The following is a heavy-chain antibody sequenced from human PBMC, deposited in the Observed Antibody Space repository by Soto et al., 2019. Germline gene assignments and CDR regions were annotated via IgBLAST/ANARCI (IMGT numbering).Heavy chain of an antibody. CDR3: ARDRTVTTYYYDSSGLGY. Sequence: QVQLVQSGAEVKKPGASVKVSCKASGYTFTSYGISWVRQAPGQGLEWMGCISAYNGNTNYAQKLQGRVTMTTDTSTSTAYMELRSLRSDDTAVYYCARDRTVTTYYYDSSGLGYWGQGTLVTVSS. CDR1: GYTFTSYG. CDR2: ISAYNGNT. J-gene: IGHJ4*02. D-gene: IGHD3-22*01. V-gene: IGHV1-18*01.